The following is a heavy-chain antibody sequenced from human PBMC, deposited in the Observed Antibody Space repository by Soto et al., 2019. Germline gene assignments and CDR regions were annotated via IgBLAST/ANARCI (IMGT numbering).Heavy chain of an antibody. Sequence: PGWSLRFSGAASGFTFSSYAMHWVRQAPGKGLEWVAVISYDGSNKYYADSVKGRFTISRDNSKNTLYLQMNSLRAEDMAVYYCVRDLSTWYYGMYVFGQGTTVTVSS. J-gene: IGHJ6*02. CDR1: GFTFSSYA. CDR2: ISYDGSNK. CDR3: VRDLSTWYYGMYV. D-gene: IGHD2-2*01. V-gene: IGHV3-30-3*01.